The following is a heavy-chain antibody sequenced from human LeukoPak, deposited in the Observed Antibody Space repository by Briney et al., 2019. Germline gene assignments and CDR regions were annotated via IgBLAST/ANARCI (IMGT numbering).Heavy chain of an antibody. CDR3: ATEKAFAFDI. CDR1: GFTFSSYA. Sequence: GGSLRLSCAASGFTFSSYAMSWVRQAPGKGLEWVSAISGGGVGTYYADSVKGRFAISRDNSKNTVYLHMNSLRAEDTAVYYCATEKAFAFDIWGQGTVVTVSS. J-gene: IGHJ3*02. V-gene: IGHV3-23*01. CDR2: ISGGGVGT.